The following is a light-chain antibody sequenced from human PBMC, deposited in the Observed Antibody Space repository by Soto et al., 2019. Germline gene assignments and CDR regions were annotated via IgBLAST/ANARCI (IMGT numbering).Light chain of an antibody. CDR1: SSDVGGYNY. V-gene: IGLV2-14*01. CDR2: DVS. Sequence: LTQPASVSGSPGQSIAISCTGTSSDVGGYNYVSWYQQHPGKAPKLMIYDVSNRPSGVSNRFSGSKSGNTASLTVSGLQAEDEADYYCSSYTSSSTLPYVFGTGTKVTVL. J-gene: IGLJ1*01. CDR3: SSYTSSSTLPYV.